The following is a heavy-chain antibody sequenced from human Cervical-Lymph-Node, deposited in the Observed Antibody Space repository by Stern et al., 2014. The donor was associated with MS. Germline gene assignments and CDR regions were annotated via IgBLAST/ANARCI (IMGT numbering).Heavy chain of an antibody. D-gene: IGHD5-18*01. CDR3: ARGGSNYRYGVDV. Sequence: QVQLVQSGAEVKKPGASVKVSFKASGYTFTGYYMHWVRQAPGKGLEWMGWVNPNSGGTNYVQRFQGRVTLTRDTSIGTAYMELNTLTSDDTAMYYCARGGSNYRYGVDVWGQGTTVTVSS. CDR2: VNPNSGGT. J-gene: IGHJ6*02. CDR1: GYTFTGYY. V-gene: IGHV1-2*02.